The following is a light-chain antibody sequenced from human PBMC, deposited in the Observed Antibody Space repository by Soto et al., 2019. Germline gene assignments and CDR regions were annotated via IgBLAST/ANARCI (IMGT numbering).Light chain of an antibody. CDR1: QSLSSNY. CDR2: GAS. V-gene: IGKV3-20*01. Sequence: EIVLTQSPGTLSLSPGERATLSCRASQSLSSNYLAWYQQRPGQAPRLLIYGASTRATGIPDRFSGSGSGTDFTLTISRLEPEDFAVYYCQEHGSSPRTFGQGTKVE. J-gene: IGKJ1*01. CDR3: QEHGSSPRT.